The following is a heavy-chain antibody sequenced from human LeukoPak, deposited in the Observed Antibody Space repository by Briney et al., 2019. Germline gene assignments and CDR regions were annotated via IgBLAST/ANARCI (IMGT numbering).Heavy chain of an antibody. D-gene: IGHD3-16*01. CDR2: IYTSGST. V-gene: IGHV4-61*09. J-gene: IGHJ6*03. CDR1: GGSISSGSYY. Sequence: SETLSLTCTVSGGSISSGSYYWSWIRQPAGKGLEWIGHIYTSGSTNYNPSLKSRVTISVDTSKNQFSLKLSSVTAADTAVYYCARSPEICEVINYYYYMDVWGKGTTVTVSS. CDR3: ARSPEICEVINYYYYMDV.